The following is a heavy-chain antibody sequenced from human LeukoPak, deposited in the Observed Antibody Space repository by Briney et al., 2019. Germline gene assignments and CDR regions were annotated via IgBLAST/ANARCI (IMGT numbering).Heavy chain of an antibody. CDR3: ARGEYQMPV. J-gene: IGHJ6*02. CDR1: RFTFSSYS. D-gene: IGHD2/OR15-2a*01. V-gene: IGHV3-48*01. CDR2: IRSSSSTI. Sequence: PAGTLCRSCAASRFTFSSYSMNWVRQAPGHGLEWVSYIRSSSSTIYYADSVKGRFTISRDNAKNSLYLQMNSLRAEDTAAYFCARGEYQMPVWGQGTTVTVSS.